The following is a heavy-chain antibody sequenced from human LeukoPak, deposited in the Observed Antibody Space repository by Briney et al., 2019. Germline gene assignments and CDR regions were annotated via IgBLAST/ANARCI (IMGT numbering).Heavy chain of an antibody. D-gene: IGHD6-6*01. V-gene: IGHV3-11*04. CDR2: ISSSGSTI. CDR3: ARTGRWQLVAFDY. J-gene: IGHJ4*02. Sequence: GGSLRLSCAASGFTFSDCYMSWIRQAPGKGLEWVSYISSSGSTIYYADSVKGRFTISRDNAKNSLYLQMNSLRAEDTAVYYCARTGRWQLVAFDYWGQGTLVTVSS. CDR1: GFTFSDCY.